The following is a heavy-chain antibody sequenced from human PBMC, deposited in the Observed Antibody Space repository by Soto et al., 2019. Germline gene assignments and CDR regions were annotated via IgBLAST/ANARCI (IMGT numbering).Heavy chain of an antibody. CDR2: IHPGGDT. J-gene: IGHJ5*02. V-gene: IGHV3-53*02. Sequence: EVQLVQTGGDLIQPGGSLRLSCAASGFTVSDNYMSWVRQAPGKGLEWVSSIHPGGDTFYADSVKGRFSFSRDISKNTVYLQMNRLRLEDTAVYYCTRGLDQFKILFDPWGQGTLVTVSS. CDR1: GFTVSDNY. CDR3: TRGLDQFKILFDP.